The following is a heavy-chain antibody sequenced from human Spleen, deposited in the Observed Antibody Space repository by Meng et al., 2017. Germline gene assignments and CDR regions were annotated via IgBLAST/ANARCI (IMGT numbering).Heavy chain of an antibody. Sequence: SLKISCAASGFTFDDYAMHWVRQAPGKGLEWVSGISWNSGSIGYADSVKGRFTISRDNAKNSLYLQMNSLRAEDTDLYYCARIGGYELDYWGQGTLVTVSS. D-gene: IGHD3-16*01. CDR3: ARIGGYELDY. CDR1: GFTFDDYA. J-gene: IGHJ4*02. CDR2: ISWNSGSI. V-gene: IGHV3-9*01.